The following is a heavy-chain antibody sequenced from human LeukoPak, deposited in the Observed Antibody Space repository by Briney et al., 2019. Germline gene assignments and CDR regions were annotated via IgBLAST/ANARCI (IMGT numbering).Heavy chain of an antibody. CDR1: GFTFSSYE. Sequence: PGGSLRLSCAASGFTFSSYEMNWVRQAPGKGLEWVSYISSSGSTIYYADSVKGRFTISRDNAKNSLYLQMNSLRAEDTAVYYCARESVDYGDYCDALDIWGQGTMVTVSS. V-gene: IGHV3-48*03. D-gene: IGHD4-17*01. CDR2: ISSSGSTI. J-gene: IGHJ3*02. CDR3: ARESVDYGDYCDALDI.